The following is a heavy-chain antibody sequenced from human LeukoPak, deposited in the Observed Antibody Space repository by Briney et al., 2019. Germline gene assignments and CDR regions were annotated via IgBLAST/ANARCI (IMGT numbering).Heavy chain of an antibody. Sequence: GRSLGLSCAASGFTFSSYAMHWVRQAPGKGLEWVAVVSYDGSNKYYADSVKGRFTISRDNSKNTLYLQMDSLRGEDTAVYYCAKDLRTIIAVAGTLDSWGQGTLVTVSS. CDR1: GFTFSSYA. V-gene: IGHV3-30*18. D-gene: IGHD6-19*01. CDR3: AKDLRTIIAVAGTLDS. CDR2: VSYDGSNK. J-gene: IGHJ4*02.